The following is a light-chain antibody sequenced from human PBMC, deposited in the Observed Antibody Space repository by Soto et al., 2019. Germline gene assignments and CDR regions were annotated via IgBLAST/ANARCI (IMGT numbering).Light chain of an antibody. CDR1: SSNIGAGYD. J-gene: IGLJ3*02. Sequence: QSVLTQPPSVSGAPGQRVTISCTESSSNIGAGYDVHWYQQLPGTAPKLLIYGNSHRPSGVPDRFSGSKSGTSASLAITGLQAEDEADYYCQAYHSSLSGWVFGGGTKLTVL. V-gene: IGLV1-40*01. CDR2: GNS. CDR3: QAYHSSLSGWV.